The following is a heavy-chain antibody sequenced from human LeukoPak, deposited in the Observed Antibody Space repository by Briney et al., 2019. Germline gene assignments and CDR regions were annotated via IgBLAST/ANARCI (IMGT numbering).Heavy chain of an antibody. D-gene: IGHD1-26*01. V-gene: IGHV1-18*01. CDR2: ISAYNGDT. Sequence: ASVKLSCKASGYTFTSYGISWVRQAPGQGLEWMGWISAYNGDTNYAQKLQGRVTMTTDTSTSRAYMELRSLRSDDTAVYYCAREEWEGSSVDYWGQGTLVTVSS. J-gene: IGHJ4*02. CDR3: AREEWEGSSVDY. CDR1: GYTFTSYG.